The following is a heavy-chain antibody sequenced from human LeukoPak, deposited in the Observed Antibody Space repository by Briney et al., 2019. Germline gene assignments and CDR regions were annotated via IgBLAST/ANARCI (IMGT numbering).Heavy chain of an antibody. J-gene: IGHJ4*02. V-gene: IGHV3-53*01. D-gene: IGHD6-19*01. CDR1: GFTVSSNY. CDR2: IYSGGGT. CDR3: ASGSGWYGQDY. Sequence: PGGSLRLSCAASGFTVSSNYMSWVRQAPGKGLEWVSVIYSGGGTYYADSVKGRFTISRDNSKNTLYLQMSSLRAGDTAVYYCASGSGWYGQDYWGQGTLVTVSS.